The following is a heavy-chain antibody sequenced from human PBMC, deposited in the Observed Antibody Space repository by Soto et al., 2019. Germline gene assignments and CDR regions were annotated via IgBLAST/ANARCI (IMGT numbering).Heavy chain of an antibody. D-gene: IGHD2-15*01. CDR3: AKAYCSGGSCYTFSYYYYMDV. CDR2: ISYDGSNK. Sequence: GGSLRLSCAASGFTFSSYGMHWVRQAPGKGLEWVAVISYDGSNKYYADPVKGRLTISRDNSKNTLYLQMNSLRAEDTAVYYCAKAYCSGGSCYTFSYYYYMDVWGQGTTVTVSS. V-gene: IGHV3-30*18. CDR1: GFTFSSYG. J-gene: IGHJ6*03.